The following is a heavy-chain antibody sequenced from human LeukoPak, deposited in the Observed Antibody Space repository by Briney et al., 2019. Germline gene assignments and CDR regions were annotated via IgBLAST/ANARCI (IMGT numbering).Heavy chain of an antibody. Sequence: SETLSLTCTVSGGSISSYYWSWIRQPPGKGLEWIGYIYYSGSTNYNPSLRSRVTISVDTSKNQFSLKLSSVTAADTAVYYCARYVWGSFPTFEDYWGQRTLVTVSS. D-gene: IGHD3-16*01. CDR1: GGSISSYY. CDR2: IYYSGST. J-gene: IGHJ4*02. CDR3: ARYVWGSFPTFEDY. V-gene: IGHV4-59*01.